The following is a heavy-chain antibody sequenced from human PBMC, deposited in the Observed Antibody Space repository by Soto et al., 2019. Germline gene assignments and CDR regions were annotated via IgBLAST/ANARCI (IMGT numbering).Heavy chain of an antibody. CDR2: ISNSGTTT. CDR1: GFTFSDSY. V-gene: IGHV3-11*01. J-gene: IGHJ4*02. D-gene: IGHD5-18*01. Sequence: GGSLRLSCAASGFTFSDSYMTWIRQAPGKGLEWISYISNSGTTTYYAASVKGRFTISRDNAKNSLYLQMNDLVVEDTALYYCARHRYSAYPAFDYWGQGALVTVSS. CDR3: ARHRYSAYPAFDY.